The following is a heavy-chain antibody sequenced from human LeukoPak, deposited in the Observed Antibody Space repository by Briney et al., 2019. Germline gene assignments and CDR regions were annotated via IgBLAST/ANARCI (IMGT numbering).Heavy chain of an antibody. V-gene: IGHV3-66*02. CDR2: IYAGGST. CDR3: ARGFGKAAGDVCGGYTMDV. D-gene: IGHD6-13*01. Sequence: GGSLRLSCAASGLTVSSNYMSWVRQAPGKGLEWVSLIYAGGSTYYADSVRGRFTISRDNSKNTLYLQMNSLTPEDTAVYYCARGFGKAAGDVCGGYTMDVWGQGTTVIVSS. CDR1: GLTVSSNY. J-gene: IGHJ6*02.